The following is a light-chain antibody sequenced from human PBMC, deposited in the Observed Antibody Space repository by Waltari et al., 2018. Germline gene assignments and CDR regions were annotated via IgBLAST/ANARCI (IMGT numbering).Light chain of an antibody. J-gene: IGLJ3*02. V-gene: IGLV2-11*01. Sequence: QSALTQPRSVSGSPGQSVTISCAGTGSDVGDFNYVSWYQPHPGKAPKLVIYDVTKRPSGVPDRVSGSKSGTSASLTVSGLQAEDEADYYCCSYAGSWVFGGGTKLTVL. CDR3: CSYAGSWV. CDR2: DVT. CDR1: GSDVGDFNY.